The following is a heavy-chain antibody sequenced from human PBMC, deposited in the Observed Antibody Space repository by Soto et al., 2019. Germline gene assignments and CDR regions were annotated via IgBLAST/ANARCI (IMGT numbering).Heavy chain of an antibody. V-gene: IGHV4-39*01. Sequence: QLQLQESGPGLVKPSETLSLTCTVSRGSISSGTNYWAWTRQPPGKGLEWIANIYYSGSTFYNPSLKSRVTISLDTSKNQFSLKVRSVTAADTAVYYCARHEEGWYLDSWGQGTLVTVSS. J-gene: IGHJ4*02. CDR3: ARHEEGWYLDS. CDR1: RGSISSGTNY. CDR2: IYYSGST.